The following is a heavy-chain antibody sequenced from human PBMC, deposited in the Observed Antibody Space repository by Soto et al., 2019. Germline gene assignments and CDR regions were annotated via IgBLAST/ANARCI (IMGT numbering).Heavy chain of an antibody. V-gene: IGHV3-21*01. CDR2: ISSSSSYI. J-gene: IGHJ4*02. D-gene: IGHD5-12*01. CDR3: ASLVGYNSNY. CDR1: GFTFSSYI. Sequence: PGGSLRLSCAASGFTFSSYIMNWVREAPGKGLEWVSSISSSSSYIYYADSVKGRFTISRDNAKNSLYLQMNSLRAEDTAVYYCASLVGYNSNYRGQGTLVTVSS.